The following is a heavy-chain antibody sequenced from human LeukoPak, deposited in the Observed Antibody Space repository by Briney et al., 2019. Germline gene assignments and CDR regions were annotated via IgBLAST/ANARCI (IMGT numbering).Heavy chain of an antibody. CDR1: GYTFTSYG. J-gene: IGHJ3*02. CDR2: IIPIFGTA. Sequence: ASVKVSCKASGYTFTSYGISWVRQAPGQGLEWMGGIIPIFGTANCAQKFQGRVTITADESTSTAYMELSSLRSEDTAVYYCARDGRQPDAFDIWGQGTMVTVSS. CDR3: ARDGRQPDAFDI. V-gene: IGHV1-69*13. D-gene: IGHD1-1*01.